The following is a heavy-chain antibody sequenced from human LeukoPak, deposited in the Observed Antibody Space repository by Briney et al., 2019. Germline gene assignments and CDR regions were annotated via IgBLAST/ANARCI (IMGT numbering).Heavy chain of an antibody. J-gene: IGHJ4*02. CDR3: ARDKIVGPTTLDY. Sequence: GGSLRLSCAASGFTFSSYWTSWVRQTPEKGLEWVANIKQDGYEKYYVDSVKGRFTISRDNAKNSLYLQMNSLRADDTAVYYCARDKIVGPTTLDYWGQGTLVTVSS. CDR2: IKQDGYEK. CDR1: GFTFSSYW. D-gene: IGHD1-26*01. V-gene: IGHV3-7*01.